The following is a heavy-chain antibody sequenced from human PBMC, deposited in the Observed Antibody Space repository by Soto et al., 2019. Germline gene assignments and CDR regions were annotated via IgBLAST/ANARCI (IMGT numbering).Heavy chain of an antibody. Sequence: GASVKVSCKASGYTFTSYDINWVRQAPGQGLEWMGRIIPILGIANYAQKFQGRVTITADKSTSTAYMELSSLRSEDTAVYYCARSRTYYYDSSGYYYCRAFDIWGQGTMVTVSS. CDR2: IIPILGIA. D-gene: IGHD3-22*01. V-gene: IGHV1-69*04. CDR3: ARSRTYYYDSSGYYYCRAFDI. CDR1: GYTFTSYD. J-gene: IGHJ3*02.